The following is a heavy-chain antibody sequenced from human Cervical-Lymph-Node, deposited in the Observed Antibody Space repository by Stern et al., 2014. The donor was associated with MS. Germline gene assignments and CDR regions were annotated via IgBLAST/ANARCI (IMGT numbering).Heavy chain of an antibody. J-gene: IGHJ5*02. D-gene: IGHD3-9*01. CDR2: ISHRGTT. CDR1: GGSINTDRYH. CDR3: ARHLNAGAGFNWFDP. V-gene: IGHV4-39*01. Sequence: VQLEESGPGLVKPSETLSLTCAVSGGSINTDRYHWGWVRQAPGKGLEWIGSISHRGTTSYNPSLQSRVTMSVDTSKTHFSLKLSSVAAADTAIYFCARHLNAGAGFNWFDPWGQGTLVTVSS.